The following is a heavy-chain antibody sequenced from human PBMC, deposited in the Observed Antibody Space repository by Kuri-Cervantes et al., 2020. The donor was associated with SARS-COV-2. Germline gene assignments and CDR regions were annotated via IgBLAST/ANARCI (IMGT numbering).Heavy chain of an antibody. Sequence: GGSLRLSCAASGFTFSSYGMHWVRQAPGKGLEWVAVIWYDGSNKCYADSVKGRFTISRDNSRNTLYLQMNSLRAEDTAVYYCARDLVVSSGWDYYIDIRGKGTTVTVSS. CDR1: GFTFSSYG. V-gene: IGHV3-33*01. CDR2: IWYDGSNK. D-gene: IGHD6-19*01. CDR3: ARDLVVSSGWDYYIDI. J-gene: IGHJ6*03.